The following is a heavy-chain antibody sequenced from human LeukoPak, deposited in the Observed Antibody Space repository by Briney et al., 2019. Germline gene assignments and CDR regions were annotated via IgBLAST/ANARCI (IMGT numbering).Heavy chain of an antibody. Sequence: GASVKVSCKASGYTFTSYYMHWVRQAPGQGLEWMGIINPSGGSTSYAQKFQGRVTMARDMSTSTVYMELSSLRSEDTAVYYCARGITVTHLLYYFDYWGQGTLVTVSS. CDR3: ARGITVTHLLYYFDY. V-gene: IGHV1-46*01. J-gene: IGHJ4*02. CDR2: INPSGGST. CDR1: GYTFTSYY. D-gene: IGHD4-17*01.